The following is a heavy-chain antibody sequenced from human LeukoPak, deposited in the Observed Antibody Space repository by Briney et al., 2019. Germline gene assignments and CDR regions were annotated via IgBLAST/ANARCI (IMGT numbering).Heavy chain of an antibody. Sequence: GGSLRLSCAASGFTFSSYSTNWVRQAPGKGLEWVSSISSSSSYIYYADSVKGRFTISRDNAKNSLYLQMNSLRAEDTAVYYCARDRVNGGIFDYWGQGTLVTVSS. J-gene: IGHJ4*02. CDR2: ISSSSSYI. D-gene: IGHD4-23*01. CDR3: ARDRVNGGIFDY. V-gene: IGHV3-21*01. CDR1: GFTFSSYS.